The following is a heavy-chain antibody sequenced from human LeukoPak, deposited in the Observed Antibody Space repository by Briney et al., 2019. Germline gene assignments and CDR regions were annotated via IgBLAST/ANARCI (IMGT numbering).Heavy chain of an antibody. V-gene: IGHV1-8*03. J-gene: IGHJ4*02. Sequence: ASVKFSCKASGHTFTSYGISWVRQAPGQGLEWMGWMNPNSGNTGYAQKFQGRVTITRNTSISTAYMELSSLRSEDTAVYYCARGMYYDFWSGYYAFDYWGQGTLVTVSS. D-gene: IGHD3-3*01. CDR3: ARGMYYDFWSGYYAFDY. CDR1: GHTFTSYG. CDR2: MNPNSGNT.